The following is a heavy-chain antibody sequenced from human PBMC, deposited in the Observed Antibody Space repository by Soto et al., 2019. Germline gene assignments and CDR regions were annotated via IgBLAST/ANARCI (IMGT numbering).Heavy chain of an antibody. CDR3: AKSVYNWNDGFFDY. CDR2: ISYDGNNK. V-gene: IGHV3-30*18. Sequence: GGSLRLSCATSGVTFCTYGMHWVRQAPGKGLEWVAVISYDGNNKYYADSVKGRFTISRDNSKNTLYLQMSSLRAEDTAVYYCAKSVYNWNDGFFDYWGQGTLVTVSS. J-gene: IGHJ4*02. CDR1: GVTFCTYG. D-gene: IGHD1-1*01.